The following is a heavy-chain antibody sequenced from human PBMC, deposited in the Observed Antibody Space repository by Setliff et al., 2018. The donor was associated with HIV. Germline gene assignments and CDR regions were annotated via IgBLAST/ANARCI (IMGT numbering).Heavy chain of an antibody. CDR1: GYTFTSYG. CDR3: ATGGGQSFDY. J-gene: IGHJ4*02. V-gene: IGHV1-18*04. CDR2: TYLGAT. Sequence: GASVKVSCKTSGYTFTSYGMNWIRQAPGQGLEWMGWTYLGATNYPQRFRDRFTVTTDTSTSTAYMELRGLSPDDTALYFCATGGGQSFDYRGQGTLVTVSS. D-gene: IGHD1-26*01.